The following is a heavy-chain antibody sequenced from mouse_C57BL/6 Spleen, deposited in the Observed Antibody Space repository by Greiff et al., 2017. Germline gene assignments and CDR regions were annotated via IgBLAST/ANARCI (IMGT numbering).Heavy chain of an antibody. D-gene: IGHD1-1*01. CDR2: IHPNSGST. V-gene: IGHV1-64*01. CDR3: APVVAKRGAMDY. Sequence: QVQLQQPGAELVKPGASVKLSCKASGYTFTSYWMPWVKQRPGQGLEWIGMIHPNSGSTNYNEKFKSKATLTVDKSSSTAYMQLSSLTSEDSAVYYCAPVVAKRGAMDYWGQGTSVTVSS. J-gene: IGHJ4*01. CDR1: GYTFTSYW.